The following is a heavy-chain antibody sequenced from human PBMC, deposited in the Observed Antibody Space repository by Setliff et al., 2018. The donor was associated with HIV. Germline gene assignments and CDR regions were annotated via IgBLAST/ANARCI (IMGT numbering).Heavy chain of an antibody. CDR2: IFYSGST. D-gene: IGHD3-10*01. CDR3: TRRGADSYYPRPLDV. CDR1: GGSVSTGNYY. V-gene: IGHV4-61*01. J-gene: IGHJ6*04. Sequence: SETLSLTCTVSGGSVSTGNYYWNWIRLPPGKGLAWIGYIFYSGSTNYNPSLKSRVTISVDTSKNQFSLRLNSVTAADTAIYYCTRRGADSYYPRPLDVWGKGTTVTVSS.